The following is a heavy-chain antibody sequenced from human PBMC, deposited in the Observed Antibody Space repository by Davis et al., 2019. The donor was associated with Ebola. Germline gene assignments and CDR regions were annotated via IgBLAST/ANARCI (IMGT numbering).Heavy chain of an antibody. V-gene: IGHV1-18*01. CDR3: ARGGCTNGVCYHSVYYYYGMDV. CDR2: ISAYNGNT. CDR1: GYTFTSYG. Sequence: ASVKVSCKASGYTFTSYGISWVRQAPGQGLEWMGWISAYNGNTNYAQKLQGRVTMTTDTSTSTAYMELRSLRSDDTAVYYCARGGCTNGVCYHSVYYYYGMDVWGQGTTVTVSS. D-gene: IGHD2-8*01. J-gene: IGHJ6*02.